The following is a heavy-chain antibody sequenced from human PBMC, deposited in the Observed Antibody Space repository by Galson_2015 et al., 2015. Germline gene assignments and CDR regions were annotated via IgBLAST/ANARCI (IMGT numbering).Heavy chain of an antibody. CDR3: ARQGTYIDI. V-gene: IGHV4-38-2*01. CDR1: GYSISSGYY. CDR2: IYHSGST. J-gene: IGHJ6*03. D-gene: IGHD3-10*01. Sequence: SETLSLTCAVSGYSISSGYYWGWIRQPPGKGLEWIGSIYHSGSTYYNPSLKSRVTISVDTSKNQFSLKLSSVTAADTAVYYCARQGTYIDIWGKGTTVTVSS.